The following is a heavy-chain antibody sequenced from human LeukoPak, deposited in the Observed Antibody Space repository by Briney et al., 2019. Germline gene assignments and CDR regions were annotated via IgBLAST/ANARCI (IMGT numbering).Heavy chain of an antibody. J-gene: IGHJ4*02. CDR3: ANSRIAAAGTIDY. Sequence: GGSLRLSCAASGLSISDYEMNWVRQAPGKGLEWVSLISWDGGSTYYADSVKGRFTISRDNSKNSLYLQMNSLRTEDTALYYCANSRIAAAGTIDYWGQGTLVTVSS. CDR2: ISWDGGST. CDR1: GLSISDYE. D-gene: IGHD6-13*01. V-gene: IGHV3-43*02.